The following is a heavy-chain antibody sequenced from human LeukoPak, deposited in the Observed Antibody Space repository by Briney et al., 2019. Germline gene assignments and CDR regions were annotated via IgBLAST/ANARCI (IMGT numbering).Heavy chain of an antibody. D-gene: IGHD4-17*01. CDR1: GDSVSSTSAA. Sequence: SQTLSLTCAISGDSVSSTSAAWNWIRQSPSRGLEWLGRTYYRSKWYSDYELSVKSRITINSDTSKNQVSLHLHSVTPEDTAVYYCGRDATTADDACSDAFDIWGQGTMVTVSS. CDR3: GRDATTADDACSDAFDI. V-gene: IGHV6-1*01. CDR2: TYYRSKWYS. J-gene: IGHJ3*02.